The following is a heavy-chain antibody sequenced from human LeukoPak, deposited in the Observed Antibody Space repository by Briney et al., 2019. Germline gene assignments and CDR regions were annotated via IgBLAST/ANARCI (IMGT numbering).Heavy chain of an antibody. J-gene: IGHJ4*02. CDR2: FYSGGQT. CDR1: GFTFADYA. D-gene: IGHD5-24*01. CDR3: ARAGDGYSYEYYFGY. V-gene: IGHV3-53*04. Sequence: GGSLRLSCAASGFTFADYAINWVRQAPGKGLEWVSVFYSGGQTYYADSVKGRFTISRHNSKNTLYLQMNSLRTEDTAVYYCARAGDGYSYEYYFGYWGQGTLVTVSS.